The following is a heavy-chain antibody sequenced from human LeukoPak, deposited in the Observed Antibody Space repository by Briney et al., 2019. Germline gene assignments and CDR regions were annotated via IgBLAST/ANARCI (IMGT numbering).Heavy chain of an antibody. CDR2: IDPNSGDT. D-gene: IGHD6-25*01. Sequence: ASVTVSCKASGYSFTDYYMHWMRQAPGQGLEWMGSIDPNSGDTNYAQEFQGRVTMTRDTSISTAYMDLRSLKSDDTAVYYCVKLSGVHYFDYWGQGTLVTVSS. CDR1: GYSFTDYY. V-gene: IGHV1-2*02. J-gene: IGHJ4*02. CDR3: VKLSGVHYFDY.